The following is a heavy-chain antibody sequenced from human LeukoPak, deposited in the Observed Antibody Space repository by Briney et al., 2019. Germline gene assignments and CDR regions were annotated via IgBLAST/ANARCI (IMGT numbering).Heavy chain of an antibody. J-gene: IGHJ5*02. CDR1: GYTLTELS. CDR2: FDPEDGET. D-gene: IGHD3-16*01. CDR3: ATGFQDDYVWGRHNWFDP. V-gene: IGHV1-24*01. Sequence: ASVKVSCKVSGYTLTELSMHWVRQAPGKGREWMGGFDPEDGETIYAQKFQGRVTMTEDTSTDTAYMELSSLRSEDTAVYYCATGFQDDYVWGRHNWFDPWGQGTLVTVSS.